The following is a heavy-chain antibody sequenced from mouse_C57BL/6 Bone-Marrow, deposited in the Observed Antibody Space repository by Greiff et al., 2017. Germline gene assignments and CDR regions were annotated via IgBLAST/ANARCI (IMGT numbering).Heavy chain of an antibody. D-gene: IGHD3-2*02. V-gene: IGHV1-55*01. J-gene: IGHJ4*01. Sequence: VKLKQPGADLVKPGASVKMSCKASGYTFTSYWITWVKQRPGQGLEWIGDIYPGSGSTNYNEKFKSKATLTVDTSSSTAYMKLSSLTSEDSAVYYSAREDSSGYLYYARDYWGQGTAVTVSA. CDR3: AREDSSGYLYYARDY. CDR2: IYPGSGST. CDR1: GYTFTSYW.